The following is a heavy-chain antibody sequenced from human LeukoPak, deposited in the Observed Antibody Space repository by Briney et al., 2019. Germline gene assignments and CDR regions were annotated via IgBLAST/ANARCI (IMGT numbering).Heavy chain of an antibody. CDR2: ISASGDNT. CDR3: AKDPSMIVVVTPDY. Sequence: PGGSLRLSCAASGFTFSSYVMSWVRQAPGKGLEWVSAISASGDNTYYADSARGRFTISRDNSKNTLFLQMNSLRAEDTAKYFCAKDPSMIVVVTPDYWGQGTLVTVSS. J-gene: IGHJ4*02. V-gene: IGHV3-23*01. CDR1: GFTFSSYV. D-gene: IGHD3-22*01.